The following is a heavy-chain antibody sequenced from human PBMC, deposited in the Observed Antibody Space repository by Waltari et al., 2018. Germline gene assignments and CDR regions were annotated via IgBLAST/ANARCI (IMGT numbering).Heavy chain of an antibody. V-gene: IGHV4-59*11. CDR1: GGSISSHY. Sequence: QVQLKESGPGLVKPSETLSLTCTVSGGSISSHYWSWIRQPPGKGLEWIGYIYYSGSTNYVPPLKSRVTISVDTSKIHFSLKLSSATAADTAVYYCAMIQRDYYDSSVGAVDIWGQGTMVTVSS. J-gene: IGHJ3*02. CDR2: IYYSGST. D-gene: IGHD3-22*01. CDR3: AMIQRDYYDSSVGAVDI.